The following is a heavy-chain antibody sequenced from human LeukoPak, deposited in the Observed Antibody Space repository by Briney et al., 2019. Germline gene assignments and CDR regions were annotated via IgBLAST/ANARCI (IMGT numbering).Heavy chain of an antibody. Sequence: SETLSLICTVSGGSISSHFWSWIRHPPGKGLEWIGSIYYTGSTNYNPSLKSRVTISVDTSNNRFSLRLSSLTAADTAVYYCARSYNSGSYYPYFFDYWGQGTLVTVSS. CDR1: GGSISSHF. V-gene: IGHV4-59*11. J-gene: IGHJ4*02. CDR2: IYYTGST. D-gene: IGHD3-10*01. CDR3: ARSYNSGSYYPYFFDY.